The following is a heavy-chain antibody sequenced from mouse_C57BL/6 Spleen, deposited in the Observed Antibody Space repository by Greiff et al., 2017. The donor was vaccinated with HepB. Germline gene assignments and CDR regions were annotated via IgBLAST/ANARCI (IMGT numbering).Heavy chain of an antibody. D-gene: IGHD2-4*01. J-gene: IGHJ3*01. Sequence: EVKLVESGGGLVKPGGSLKLSCAASGFTFSSYAMSWVRQTPEKRLEWVATISDGGSYTYYPDNVKGRCTISRDNAKNNLYLQMSHLKSEETAMYYCARASYDCDEGFAYWGQGTLVTVSA. CDR2: ISDGGSYT. CDR1: GFTFSSYA. CDR3: ARASYDCDEGFAY. V-gene: IGHV5-4*03.